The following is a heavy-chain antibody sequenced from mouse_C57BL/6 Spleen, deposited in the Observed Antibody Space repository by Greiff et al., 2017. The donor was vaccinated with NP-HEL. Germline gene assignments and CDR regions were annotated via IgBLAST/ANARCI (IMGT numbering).Heavy chain of an antibody. CDR1: GYAFSSSW. D-gene: IGHD1-1*01. Sequence: VKLMESGPELVKPGASVKISCKASGYAFSSSWMNWVKQRPGKGLEWIGRIYPGDGDTNYNGKFKGKATLTADKSSSTAYMQLSSLTSEDSAVYFCARYYYYGSSFGYFDVWGTGTTVTVSS. CDR2: IYPGDGDT. V-gene: IGHV1-82*01. J-gene: IGHJ1*03. CDR3: ARYYYYGSSFGYFDV.